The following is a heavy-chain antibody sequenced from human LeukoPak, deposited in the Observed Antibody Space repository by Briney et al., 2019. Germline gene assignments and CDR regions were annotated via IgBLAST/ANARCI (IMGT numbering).Heavy chain of an antibody. CDR2: TCYRSKWYN. Sequence: SQTLSLTCAISGDSVSSNSAAWNWIRQSPSRGLEWLGRTCYRSKWYNDYAVSVKSRITINPDTSKNQFSLQLNSVTPEDTAVYYCARAVVVPAATGNYYYYDMDVWGQGTTVTVSS. CDR1: GDSVSSNSAA. D-gene: IGHD2-2*01. J-gene: IGHJ6*02. CDR3: ARAVVVPAATGNYYYYDMDV. V-gene: IGHV6-1*01.